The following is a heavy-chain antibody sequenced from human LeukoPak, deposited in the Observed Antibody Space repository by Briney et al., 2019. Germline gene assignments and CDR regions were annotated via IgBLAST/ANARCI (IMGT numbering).Heavy chain of an antibody. CDR2: ISGGGGST. CDR3: AKFYYYDSSRYFAYMDV. V-gene: IGHV3-23*01. CDR1: GFTFSSYA. D-gene: IGHD3-22*01. J-gene: IGHJ6*03. Sequence: PGGSLRLSCAASGFTFSSYAMSWVRQAPGKGLEWVSAISGGGGSTYYADSVKGRFTISRHNSKNTLYLQMNSLRAEDTAVYYCAKFYYYDSSRYFAYMDVWGKGTTVTVSS.